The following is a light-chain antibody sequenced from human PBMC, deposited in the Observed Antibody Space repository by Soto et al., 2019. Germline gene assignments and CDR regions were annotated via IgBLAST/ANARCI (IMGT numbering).Light chain of an antibody. Sequence: DIQMTESPSTLFASVGRRVTITCRASQTISSWLAWYQQKPGKAPKLLIYRASTLKSGVPSRFSGSGSGTEFTLTIASLQPDDFATYYCQQFNNWPVNFGPGTKVDI. CDR2: RAS. CDR3: QQFNNWPVN. V-gene: IGKV1-5*03. J-gene: IGKJ3*01. CDR1: QTISSW.